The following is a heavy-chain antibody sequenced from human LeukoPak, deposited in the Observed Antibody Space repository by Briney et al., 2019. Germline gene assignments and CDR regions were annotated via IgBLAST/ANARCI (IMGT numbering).Heavy chain of an antibody. Sequence: LRLSCAASGRTFTEYYMHWLRQAPGKGLEWIGSIYYSGSTYYNPSLKGRITMYVDTSNNQFSLKLTSATATDTAVYYCARLFYYDSSGPPSWGQGTLVTVSS. V-gene: IGHV4-39*01. CDR1: GRTFTEYY. J-gene: IGHJ5*02. CDR3: ARLFYYDSSGPPS. CDR2: IYYSGST. D-gene: IGHD3-22*01.